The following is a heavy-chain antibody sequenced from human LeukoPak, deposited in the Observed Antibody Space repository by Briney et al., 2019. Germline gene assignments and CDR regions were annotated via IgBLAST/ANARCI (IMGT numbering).Heavy chain of an antibody. J-gene: IGHJ4*02. CDR1: GGTFSSYA. D-gene: IGHD6-19*01. V-gene: IGHV1-69*13. CDR3: ASRADIASGWYKGGDQFDY. CDR2: IIPIFGTA. Sequence: SVKVSCKASGGTFSSYAISWVRQAPGQGLEWMGGIIPIFGTANYAQRFQGRVTITAGESTSTAYMELSSLRSEDTAVYYCASRADIASGWYKGGDQFDYWGQGTLVTVSS.